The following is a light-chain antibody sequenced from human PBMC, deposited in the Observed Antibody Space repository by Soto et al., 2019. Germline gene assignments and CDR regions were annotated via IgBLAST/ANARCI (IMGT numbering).Light chain of an antibody. V-gene: IGKV3-20*01. CDR3: QQYGSSYT. Sequence: EIVLTQSPGTLSLSPGERATLSCRASQSVNNTYLAWYQQKPGQPPRLLIYGASSRAIGIPDRFSGGGSGTDFTHTISRLEPEDFAVYYWQQYGSSYTFGPGTKVDIK. CDR1: QSVNNTY. J-gene: IGKJ3*01. CDR2: GAS.